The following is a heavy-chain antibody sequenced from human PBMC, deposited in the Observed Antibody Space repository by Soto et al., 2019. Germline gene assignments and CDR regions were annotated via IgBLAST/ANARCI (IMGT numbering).Heavy chain of an antibody. CDR1: GYTFTSYD. Sequence: ASVKVSCKASGYTFTSYDINCVRQATGQGLEWMGWMNPNSGNTGYAQKFQGRVTMTRNTSISTAYMELSSLRSEDTAVYYCATTVTSYYYYGMDVWGQGTTVTVSS. J-gene: IGHJ6*02. V-gene: IGHV1-8*01. CDR3: ATTVTSYYYYGMDV. CDR2: MNPNSGNT. D-gene: IGHD4-17*01.